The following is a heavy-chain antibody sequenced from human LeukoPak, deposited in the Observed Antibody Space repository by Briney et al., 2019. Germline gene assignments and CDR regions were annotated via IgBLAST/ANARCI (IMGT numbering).Heavy chain of an antibody. CDR2: IKQDGSEK. CDR1: GFTFSETW. Sequence: GGSLRLSCAASGFTFSETWMTWVRQAPGKGLEWVANIKQDGSEKYYVDSVKGRFTTSRDNAKNSLYLQMNSLRAEDTAVYYCAREGAQLRAMVRNYYMDVWGKGTTVTVSS. J-gene: IGHJ6*03. D-gene: IGHD5-18*01. CDR3: AREGAQLRAMVRNYYMDV. V-gene: IGHV3-7*01.